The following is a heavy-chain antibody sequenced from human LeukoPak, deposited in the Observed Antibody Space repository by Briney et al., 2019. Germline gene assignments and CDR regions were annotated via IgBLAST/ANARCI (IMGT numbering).Heavy chain of an antibody. Sequence: ASVKVSCKASGYTFTGYYMHWVRQAPGQGLEWMGWINPNSGGTNYAQKFQGRVTMTRDTSISTAYMELSRLRSAATAVYYCARVQSPSYGDYGLYYFDYWGQGTLVTVSS. J-gene: IGHJ4*02. D-gene: IGHD4-17*01. CDR3: ARVQSPSYGDYGLYYFDY. CDR1: GYTFTGYY. V-gene: IGHV1-2*02. CDR2: INPNSGGT.